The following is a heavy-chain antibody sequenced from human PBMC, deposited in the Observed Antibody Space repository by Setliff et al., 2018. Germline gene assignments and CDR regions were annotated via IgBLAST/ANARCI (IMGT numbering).Heavy chain of an antibody. CDR3: ARTCSGSGCYAGLES. CDR1: GFTFSSYR. V-gene: IGHV3-33*08. D-gene: IGHD2-15*01. CDR2: IWDDGGSK. J-gene: IGHJ4*02. Sequence: GGSLRLSCSASGFTFSSYRMHWVRQAPGKGLEWVAVIWDDGGSKYHADSVKGRFTISRDNSENTLYLQMNSLRPEDTAVYYCARTCSGSGCYAGLESWGQGTPVTVSS.